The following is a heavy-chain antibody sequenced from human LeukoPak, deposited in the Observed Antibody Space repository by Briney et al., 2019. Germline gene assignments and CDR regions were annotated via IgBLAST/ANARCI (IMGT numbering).Heavy chain of an antibody. V-gene: IGHV3-33*01. CDR3: ARDRITMVRGAVYYYGMDV. CDR1: GFTFSSYG. CDR2: IWYDGSNK. D-gene: IGHD3-10*01. J-gene: IGHJ6*02. Sequence: GRSLRLSCAASGFTFSSYGMHWVRQAPGKGLEWVAVIWYDGSNKYYADSVKGRFTISRDNSKNTLYLQMNSLRAEDTAVYYCARDRITMVRGAVYYYGMDVWGQGPTVTVSS.